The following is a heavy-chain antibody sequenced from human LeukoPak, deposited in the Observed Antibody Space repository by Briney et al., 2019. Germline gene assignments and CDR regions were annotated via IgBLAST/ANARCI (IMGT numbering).Heavy chain of an antibody. Sequence: GSLRLSCAVSGFTFSSYSMNWVRQAPGKGLEWIGSIYYSGSTYYNPSLKSRVTISVDTSKNQFSLKLSSVTAADTAVYYCARLRYVIVVVTAWFDYWGQGTLVTVSS. CDR1: GFTFSSYS. CDR2: IYYSGST. V-gene: IGHV4-39*07. J-gene: IGHJ4*02. CDR3: ARLRYVIVVVTAWFDY. D-gene: IGHD2-21*02.